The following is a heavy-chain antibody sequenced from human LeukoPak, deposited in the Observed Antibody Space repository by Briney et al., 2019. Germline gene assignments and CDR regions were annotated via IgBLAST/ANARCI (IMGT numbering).Heavy chain of an antibody. CDR3: ARDQMTTVRGFDF. CDR2: IYGSGST. V-gene: IGHV4-4*07. Sequence: SETLSLTCIVSGGSFSDYYWSWIRQPAGKGLEWIGRIYGSGSTNYNPSFKNRVTMSVDTSKNQFSLKMNFVTAADTAVYYCARDQMTTVRGFDFWGQGTLVTVSS. J-gene: IGHJ4*02. CDR1: GGSFSDYY. D-gene: IGHD4-17*01.